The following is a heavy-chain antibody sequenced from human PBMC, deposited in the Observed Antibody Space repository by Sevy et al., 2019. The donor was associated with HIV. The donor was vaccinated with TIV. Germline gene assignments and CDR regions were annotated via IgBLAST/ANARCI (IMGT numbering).Heavy chain of an antibody. CDR3: AGQGRGGSYYIYYYYMDG. CDR1: GFTFDDYG. V-gene: IGHV3-20*01. J-gene: IGHJ6*03. Sequence: GGSLRLSCAASGFTFDDYGMSWVRQAPGKGLEWVSGINWNGGSTGYADSVKGRFTISRDNAKNSLSLQMNSLRAEDTALDHCAGQGRGGSYYIYYYYMDGWGKGTTVTVSS. D-gene: IGHD1-26*01. CDR2: INWNGGST.